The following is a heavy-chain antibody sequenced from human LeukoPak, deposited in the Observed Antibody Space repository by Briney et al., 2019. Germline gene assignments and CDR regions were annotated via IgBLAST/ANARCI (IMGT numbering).Heavy chain of an antibody. CDR1: GGSISSSSYY. CDR2: IYYSGST. CDR3: ARYAIRSGPFYYFDY. V-gene: IGHV4-39*01. Sequence: SETLSLTCTVSGGSISSSSYYWGWIRQPPGKGLEWIGSIYYSGSTYYNPSLKSRVTISVDTSKNQFSLKLSSVTAADTAVYYCARYAIRSGPFYYFDYWGQGTLVTVSS. J-gene: IGHJ4*02. D-gene: IGHD3-3*01.